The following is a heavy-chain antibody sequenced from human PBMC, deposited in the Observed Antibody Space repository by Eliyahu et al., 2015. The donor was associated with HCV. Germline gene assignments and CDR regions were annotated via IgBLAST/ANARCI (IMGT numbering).Heavy chain of an antibody. V-gene: IGHV3-30*04. CDR2: ISYDGSNK. J-gene: IGHJ4*02. Sequence: QVQLVESGGGVVQPGRSLRLXXAASGFXXSTXAMHWVRQAPGKGLEWVTSISYDGSNKYYADSVKGRFTISRDNSKNTLYLQVNSLRAEDTAVYYCARCSGYSCDHFDYWGQGTLVTVSS. CDR1: GFXXSTXA. CDR3: ARCSGYSCDHFDY. D-gene: IGHD3-22*01.